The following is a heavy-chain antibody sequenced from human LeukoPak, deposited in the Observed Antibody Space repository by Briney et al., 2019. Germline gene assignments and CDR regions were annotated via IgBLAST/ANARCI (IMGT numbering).Heavy chain of an antibody. CDR1: GYTFTSYA. Sequence: GASVKVPCKASGYTFTSYAIHWVRQAPGQRLEWMGWINGGNGNAKYSQKFQGRVTITRDTSANTAYMELSSLRSEDMALYYCARGGSYAMDVWGQGTTVTVAS. V-gene: IGHV1-3*03. CDR3: ARGGSYAMDV. J-gene: IGHJ6*02. D-gene: IGHD2-2*01. CDR2: INGGNGNA.